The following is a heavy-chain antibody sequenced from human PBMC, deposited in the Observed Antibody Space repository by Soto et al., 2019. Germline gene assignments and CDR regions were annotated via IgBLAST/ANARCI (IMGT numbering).Heavy chain of an antibody. CDR3: ARMDLSSWYSGLRYYFDY. D-gene: IGHD6-13*01. V-gene: IGHV4-59*08. J-gene: IGHJ4*02. CDR1: GGSISSYY. CDR2: IYYSGST. Sequence: SETLSLTCTVSGGSISSYYWSWIRQPPGKGLEWIGYIYYSGSTNYNPSLKSRVTISVDTSKNQFSLKLSSVTAADTAVYYCARMDLSSWYSGLRYYFDYWGQGTLVTVSS.